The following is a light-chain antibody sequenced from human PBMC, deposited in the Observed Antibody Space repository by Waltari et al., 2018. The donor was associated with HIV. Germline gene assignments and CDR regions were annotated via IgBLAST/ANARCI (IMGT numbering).Light chain of an antibody. CDR3: QQYYSTPLT. CDR2: WAS. J-gene: IGKJ4*01. Sequence: DIVMTQSSDSLAMSLGERATINCKSSQSVFYSSTNNNYLAWYQQKPGQPPKLLIYWASTRESGVPDRFSGSGSGTDFTLTISSLQAEDVAVYYCQQYYSTPLTFGGGTKVEIK. CDR1: QSVFYSSTNNNY. V-gene: IGKV4-1*01.